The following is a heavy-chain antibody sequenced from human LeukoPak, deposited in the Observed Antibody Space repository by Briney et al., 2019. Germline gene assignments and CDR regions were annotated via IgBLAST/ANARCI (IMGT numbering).Heavy chain of an antibody. V-gene: IGHV3-64*01. CDR1: GFTFSNYA. D-gene: IGHD2-2*01. J-gene: IGHJ3*01. Sequence: GGSLRLSCAASGFTFSNYAMHWVRQAPGKGLEYVSAISTNGGSTHYAYSVKGRFTVSRDNSKDIVFLQMGSLRADDMGVYFCARGYCGSASCYPNDAFDFWGQGSMVTVSS. CDR3: ARGYCGSASCYPNDAFDF. CDR2: ISTNGGST.